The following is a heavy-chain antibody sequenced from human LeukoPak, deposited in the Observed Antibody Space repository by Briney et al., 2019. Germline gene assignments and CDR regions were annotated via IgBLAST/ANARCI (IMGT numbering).Heavy chain of an antibody. Sequence: GDSLRLSCAASGFTFSSYGMNWVRQAPGKGLEWASSLSSSSGYIYYADSVKGRFTISRDNAKNSLYLQMNSLRAEDTAVYYCASGATVGDYWGQGTLVTVSS. CDR2: LSSSSGYI. CDR3: ASGATVGDY. J-gene: IGHJ4*02. CDR1: GFTFSSYG. D-gene: IGHD1-26*01. V-gene: IGHV3-21*01.